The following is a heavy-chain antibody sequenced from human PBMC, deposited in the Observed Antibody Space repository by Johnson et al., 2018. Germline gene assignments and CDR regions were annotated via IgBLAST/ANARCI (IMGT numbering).Heavy chain of an antibody. CDR1: GGTFSSYA. Sequence: QVQLVQSGAEVKKPGSSVKVSCKASGGTFSSYAISWVRQAPGQGLEWMGIINPSGGSTSYARKFQGRVTMTRDTSPSTVYMELSSLRSEDTAVYYCAHGGAFQHWGQGTLVTVSS. J-gene: IGHJ1*01. V-gene: IGHV1-46*01. CDR3: AHGGAFQH. CDR2: INPSGGST.